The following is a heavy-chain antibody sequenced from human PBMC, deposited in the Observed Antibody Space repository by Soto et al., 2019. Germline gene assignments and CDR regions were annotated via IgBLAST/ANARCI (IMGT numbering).Heavy chain of an antibody. CDR2: INHSGST. D-gene: IGHD3-22*01. CDR1: GGSFSGYY. Sequence: QVQLQQWGAGLLKPSETLSLTCAVYGGSFSGYYWSWIRQPPGKGLEWIGEINHSGSTNYNPSLKSRVTISVDTSKNQFSLKLSSVTAADTAVYYCARGPRLDRITMIVVVYDQGWFDPWGQGTLVTVSS. CDR3: ARGPRLDRITMIVVVYDQGWFDP. J-gene: IGHJ5*02. V-gene: IGHV4-34*01.